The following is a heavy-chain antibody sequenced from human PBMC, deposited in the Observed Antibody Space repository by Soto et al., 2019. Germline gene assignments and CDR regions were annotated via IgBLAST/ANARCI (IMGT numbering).Heavy chain of an antibody. J-gene: IGHJ5*02. V-gene: IGHV1-18*01. CDR1: GYTFTIYG. CDR3: ARDLGRLTTPRSFDP. D-gene: IGHD1-1*01. Sequence: GASVKVSCKASGYTFTIYGISWVRQAPGQGLEWMGWISAYNGNTNYAQKLQGRVTMTTDTSTSTAYMELRSLRSDDTAVYYCARDLGRLTTPRSFDPWGQGTLVTVSS. CDR2: ISAYNGNT.